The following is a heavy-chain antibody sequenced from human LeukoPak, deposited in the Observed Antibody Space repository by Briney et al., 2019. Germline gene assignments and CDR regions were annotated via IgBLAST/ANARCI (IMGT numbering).Heavy chain of an antibody. V-gene: IGHV4-30-2*01. CDR3: ASHYDSSVGDI. D-gene: IGHD3-22*01. J-gene: IGHJ3*02. Sequence: SETLSLACTVSGGSISSGDYYWSWIRQPPGKGLEWIGYIYHSGSTYYNPSLKSRVTISVDRSKNQFSLKLSSVTATDTAVYYCASHYDSSVGDIWGQGTMVTVSS. CDR1: GGSISSGDYY. CDR2: IYHSGST.